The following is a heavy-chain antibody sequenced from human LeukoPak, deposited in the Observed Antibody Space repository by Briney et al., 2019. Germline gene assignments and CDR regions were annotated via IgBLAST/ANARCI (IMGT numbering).Heavy chain of an antibody. CDR3: ARARRGYSYGYPLFDY. D-gene: IGHD5-18*01. J-gene: IGHJ4*02. Sequence: SGGSLRLSCAASGFTFSSYAMSWVRQAPGKGLEWVSAISGSGGSTYYADSVKGRFTISRDNSKNTLYLQMNSLRAEDTAVYYCARARRGYSYGYPLFDYWGQGTLVTVSS. V-gene: IGHV3-23*01. CDR2: ISGSGGST. CDR1: GFTFSSYA.